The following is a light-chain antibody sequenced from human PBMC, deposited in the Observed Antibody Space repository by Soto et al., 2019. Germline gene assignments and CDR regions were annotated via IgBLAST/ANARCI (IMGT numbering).Light chain of an antibody. J-gene: IGKJ4*01. V-gene: IGKV2-40*01. CDR2: TVS. CDR1: QSLLDSDDGNTY. CDR3: MQRIEFPLT. Sequence: DIVMTQTPLSLPVTPGEPASISCASSQSLLDSDDGNTYLDWYLQKPGQSPQLLIYTVSYRASGVPDRFSGSGSGTDFTLEISRVEAEDVGVYYCMQRIEFPLTFGGGTKVDIK.